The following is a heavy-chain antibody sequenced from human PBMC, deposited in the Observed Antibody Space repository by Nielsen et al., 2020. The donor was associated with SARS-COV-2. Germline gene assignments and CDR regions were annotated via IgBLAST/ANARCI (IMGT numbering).Heavy chain of an antibody. Sequence: GSLRLSCTVSGGSVSSGSYYWSWIRQPPGKGLEWIGYIYYSGSTNYNPSLKSRVTISVDTSKNQFSLKLSSVTAADTAVYYCARGRNENDYMDVWGSGTTVTMSS. V-gene: IGHV4-61*01. CDR1: GGSVSSGSYY. D-gene: IGHD1-14*01. J-gene: IGHJ6*03. CDR3: ARGRNENDYMDV. CDR2: IYYSGST.